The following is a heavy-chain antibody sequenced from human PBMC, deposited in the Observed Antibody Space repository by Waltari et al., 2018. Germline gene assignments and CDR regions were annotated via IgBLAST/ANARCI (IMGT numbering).Heavy chain of an antibody. V-gene: IGHV3-21*02. J-gene: IGHJ1*01. CDR1: GFIFNNCG. D-gene: IGHD4-17*01. CDR3: VRGRLTTVVTPWDF. CDR2: ISGSGNTI. Sequence: EVQLFESGGGLVKPGGSLRLACEALGFIFNNCGMHWVRQAPGKGLEWVSFISGSGNTIYYEDSVKGRFSMSRDNAKNVLYLQMSGLRAEDTALYYCVRGRLTTVVTPWDFWGQGTLVTVSS.